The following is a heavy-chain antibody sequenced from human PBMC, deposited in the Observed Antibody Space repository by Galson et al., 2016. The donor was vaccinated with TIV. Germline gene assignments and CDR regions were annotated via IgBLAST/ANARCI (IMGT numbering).Heavy chain of an antibody. D-gene: IGHD3-3*01. CDR1: GGSISSRTYY. Sequence: SETLSLTCSVSGGSISSRTYYWGWIRQPPGRGLEWIGSFFHSGSTYYNPSLKNRVTMSGDTSTQFSLKLTSVTAADTAVYYCVRGGITVYGVITTKAHFDYWGHGTLVTVSS. CDR3: VRGGITVYGVITTKAHFDY. V-gene: IGHV4-39*07. CDR2: FFHSGST. J-gene: IGHJ4*01.